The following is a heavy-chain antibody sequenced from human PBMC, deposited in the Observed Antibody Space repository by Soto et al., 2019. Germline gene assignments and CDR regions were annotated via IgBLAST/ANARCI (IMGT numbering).Heavy chain of an antibody. J-gene: IGHJ4*02. V-gene: IGHV3-23*01. D-gene: IGHD3-10*01. CDR2: LSGSGGST. Sequence: EVQLLESGGTLVQPGGSLRLSCAASGFAFSSYAMGWVRQPPGKGLEWVSALSGSGGSTYYADSVKGRFTISRDDSKDTLYLQMNSLRAEDTAVYYCAKASKSVLWCGELFGYWGQGILVTVSS. CDR1: GFAFSSYA. CDR3: AKASKSVLWCGELFGY.